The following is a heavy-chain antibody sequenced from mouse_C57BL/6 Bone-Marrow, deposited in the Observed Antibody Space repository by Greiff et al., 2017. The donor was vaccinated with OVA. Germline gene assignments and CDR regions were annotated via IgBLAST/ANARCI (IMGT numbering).Heavy chain of an antibody. D-gene: IGHD2-4*01. V-gene: IGHV1-52*01. Sequence: QVQLQQPGAELVRPGSSVKLSCKASGYTFTSYWMHWVKQRPIQGLKWIGNIDPSDSETHYNQKFKDKATLTVDKSSSTAYMQLSSLTSEDSAVYYCARGDYDGRDDWGQGTTLTVSS. J-gene: IGHJ2*01. CDR2: IDPSDSET. CDR3: ARGDYDGRDD. CDR1: GYTFTSYW.